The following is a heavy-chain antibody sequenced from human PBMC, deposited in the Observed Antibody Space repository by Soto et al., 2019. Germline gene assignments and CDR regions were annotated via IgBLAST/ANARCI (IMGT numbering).Heavy chain of an antibody. J-gene: IGHJ3*02. D-gene: IGHD3-3*01. Sequence: SQTLSLTCAISGDSFSSNSAAWNWIRQSPSRGLEWLGRTYYRSKWYNDYAVSVKSRITINPDTSKNQFSLQLNSVTPEDTAVHYCASDLTQLRRLAWRNGRSAFDIWGQXPMVTVSS. CDR3: ASDLTQLRRLAWRNGRSAFDI. V-gene: IGHV6-1*01. CDR2: TYYRSKWYN. CDR1: GDSFSSNSAA.